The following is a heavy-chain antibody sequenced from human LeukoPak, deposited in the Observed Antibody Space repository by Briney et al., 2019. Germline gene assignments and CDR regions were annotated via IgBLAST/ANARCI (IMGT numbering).Heavy chain of an antibody. V-gene: IGHV3-23*01. CDR2: ISSSGGST. Sequence: GGSLRLSCAASGFTFSSYAMSWVRQAPGKGLEWVSVISSSGGSTYYADSVKGRFTISKDNSKNTLYLQMNSLRAEDTAVYYCAKNGKYYFDYWGQGTLLTVSS. J-gene: IGHJ4*02. CDR3: AKNGKYYFDY. CDR1: GFTFSSYA.